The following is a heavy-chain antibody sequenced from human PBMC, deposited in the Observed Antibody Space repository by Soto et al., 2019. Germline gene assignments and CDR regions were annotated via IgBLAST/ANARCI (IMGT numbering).Heavy chain of an antibody. CDR3: AKYRGPRRQWLIAHFDY. Sequence: QVQLVESGGGVVQPGRSLRVSCAASGFTFSIYAMHWVRQAPGTGLEWVAVISYDGTKTYYADSVKGRFTISRDNSKNKVYLQMNSLRDEDTAVYSCAKYRGPRRQWLIAHFDYWGQGTLVTVSP. V-gene: IGHV3-30*18. J-gene: IGHJ4*02. CDR2: ISYDGTKT. D-gene: IGHD6-19*01. CDR1: GFTFSIYA.